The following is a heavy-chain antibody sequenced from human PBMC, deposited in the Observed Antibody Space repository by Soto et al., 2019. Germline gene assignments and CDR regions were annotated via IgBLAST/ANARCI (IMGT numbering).Heavy chain of an antibody. D-gene: IGHD6-6*01. Sequence: QVQLVESGGGVVQPGGSLRLSCATSGFTFSDSGMHWVRQAPGKGLEWVAVIWSDGSDKSYADSVEGRFTISRDNSKNTLYHQMNRLRAEDRAVYYCGRSNRSISPSGWGGGFDYWGQGTLVTVSS. J-gene: IGHJ4*02. CDR1: GFTFSDSG. V-gene: IGHV3-33*01. CDR2: IWSDGSDK. CDR3: GRSNRSISPSGWGGGFDY.